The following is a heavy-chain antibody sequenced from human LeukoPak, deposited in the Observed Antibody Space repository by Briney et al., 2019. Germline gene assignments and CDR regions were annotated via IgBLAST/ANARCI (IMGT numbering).Heavy chain of an antibody. V-gene: IGHV5-51*01. CDR2: IYPGDSDT. CDR3: ARQRAARRVNDGFDI. J-gene: IGHJ3*02. Sequence: GESLKISCKGSGYTFTSYWIGWVRQMPGKGLEWINIIYPGDSDTRYSPSFQGQVTISADKSISTAYLQWDSLKASDTAMYYCARQRAARRVNDGFDIWGQGTMVTVS. CDR1: GYTFTSYW. D-gene: IGHD6-6*01.